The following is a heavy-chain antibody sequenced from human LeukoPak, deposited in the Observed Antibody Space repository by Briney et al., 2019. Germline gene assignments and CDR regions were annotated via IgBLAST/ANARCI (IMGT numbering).Heavy chain of an antibody. CDR1: GFTFSRYD. J-gene: IGHJ3*02. V-gene: IGHV3-23*01. CDR3: ARDQAYYDILTGYYPDAFDI. D-gene: IGHD3-9*01. CDR2: ISGSGGST. Sequence: PGGSLRLSCAASGFTFSRYDMSWVRQAPGKGLEWVSAISGSGGSTYYADSVKGRFTISRDNSKNTVYLQMNSLRAEDTAVYYCARDQAYYDILTGYYPDAFDIWGQGTMVTVSS.